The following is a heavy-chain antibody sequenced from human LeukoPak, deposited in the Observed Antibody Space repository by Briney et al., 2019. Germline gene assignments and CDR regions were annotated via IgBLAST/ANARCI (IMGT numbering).Heavy chain of an antibody. D-gene: IGHD3-22*01. CDR1: GGSISSSSYY. CDR3: ARVTGYIVEDYFDY. J-gene: IGHJ4*02. CDR2: INHSGST. Sequence: SETLSLTCTVSGGSISSSSYYWSWIRQPPGKGLEWIGEINHSGSTNYNPSLKSRVTISVDTSKNQFSLRLSSVTAADTAVYYCARVTGYIVEDYFDYWGQGTLVTVSS. V-gene: IGHV4-39*07.